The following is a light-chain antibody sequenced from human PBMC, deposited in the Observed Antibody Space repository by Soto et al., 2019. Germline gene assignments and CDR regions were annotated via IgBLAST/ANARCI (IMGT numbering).Light chain of an antibody. CDR1: QSVNSN. CDR3: QQYDNWPPYT. V-gene: IGKV3-15*01. J-gene: IGKJ2*01. CDR2: GAS. Sequence: EIVMTQSPATLPVSPGERATLSCRASQSVNSNLAWYQQKPGQAPRLLIYGASWRANGVPARFSGSGSGTEFTFTISSLQSEDFAIYYCQQYDNWPPYTFGQGTKLEMK.